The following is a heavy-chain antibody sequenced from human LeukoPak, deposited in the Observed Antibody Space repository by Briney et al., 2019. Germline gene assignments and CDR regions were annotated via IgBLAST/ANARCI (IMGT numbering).Heavy chain of an antibody. CDR3: AKVTGYWYFDL. Sequence: GGSLRLSCAASGFTFSGYDMSWVRQAPGKGLEWVLANSASGGTTYADSVKGRFTISRDKSKNTLYLQMNSLRAEDTALYYCAKVTGYWYFDLWGRGTLVTVSS. J-gene: IGHJ2*01. V-gene: IGHV3-23*01. D-gene: IGHD3-9*01. CDR2: NSASGGTT. CDR1: GFTFSGYD.